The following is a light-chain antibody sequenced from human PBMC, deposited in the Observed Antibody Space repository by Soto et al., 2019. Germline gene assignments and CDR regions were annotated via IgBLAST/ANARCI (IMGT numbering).Light chain of an antibody. Sequence: EIVMTQSPATLSVSPGERATLSCRASQSVSSNLAWYQQKPGQAPRLLIYCASTRATGISARFSGSRSGTGFPLTIRSLQSEDFAVYYCQQYNNWPPTFGQGTRLEIK. J-gene: IGKJ5*01. CDR3: QQYNNWPPT. CDR1: QSVSSN. CDR2: CAS. V-gene: IGKV3-15*01.